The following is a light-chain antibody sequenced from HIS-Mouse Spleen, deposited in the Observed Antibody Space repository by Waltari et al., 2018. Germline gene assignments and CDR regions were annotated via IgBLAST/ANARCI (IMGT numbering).Light chain of an antibody. Sequence: SYVLTQPPSVSVAPGQTARITCGGNNIGSKSVHWYQQKPGQAPVLGVYDDRDRPSGSPERFSGSNSGNTATLTISRVEAGDEADYYCQVWDSSSDHWVFGGGTKLTVL. CDR3: QVWDSSSDHWV. J-gene: IGLJ3*02. V-gene: IGLV3-21*02. CDR1: NIGSKS. CDR2: DDR.